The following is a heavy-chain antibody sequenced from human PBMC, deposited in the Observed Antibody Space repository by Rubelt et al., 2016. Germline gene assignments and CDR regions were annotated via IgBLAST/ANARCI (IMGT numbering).Heavy chain of an antibody. Sequence: VQLLESGGGLVQPGGSLRLSCVASGFTFSGDWMAWVRQAPGKGLEWVAYTSASGSYTNYADSVKGRFTISRDNAKDSLYLQMNSLRAEDTAVYYCARVVSIWGQGTMVSVSS. CDR2: TSASGSYT. J-gene: IGHJ3*02. CDR3: ARVVSI. V-gene: IGHV3-11*03. CDR1: GFTFSGDW. D-gene: IGHD6-6*01.